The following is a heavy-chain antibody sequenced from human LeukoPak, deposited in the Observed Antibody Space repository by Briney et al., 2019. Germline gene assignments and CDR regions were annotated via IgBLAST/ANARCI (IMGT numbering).Heavy chain of an antibody. Sequence: SETLSLTCTVSGGSITSYYWSWIRQPAGKGLEWIGRIHTSVSTNYNPSLKSRVTMSVDTSKNQFSLKLSSVTAADTAVYYCARDRSIAAPYYFDYWGQGTLVTVSS. D-gene: IGHD6-6*01. CDR1: GGSITSYY. V-gene: IGHV4-4*07. CDR3: ARDRSIAAPYYFDY. CDR2: IHTSVST. J-gene: IGHJ4*02.